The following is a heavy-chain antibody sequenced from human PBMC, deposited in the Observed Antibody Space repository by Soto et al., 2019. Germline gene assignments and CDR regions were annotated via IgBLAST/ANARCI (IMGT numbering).Heavy chain of an antibody. CDR2: ISAYNGNT. Sequence: ASVKVSCKASGYTFTSYGISWVRQAPGQGLEWMGWISAYNGNTNYAQKLQGRVTMTTNTSTRKAYMELRSLRSDDTAVYYCARDSCSSTSCYADEKYFDYWGQGTLVTVSS. D-gene: IGHD2-2*01. CDR3: ARDSCSSTSCYADEKYFDY. J-gene: IGHJ4*02. CDR1: GYTFTSYG. V-gene: IGHV1-18*01.